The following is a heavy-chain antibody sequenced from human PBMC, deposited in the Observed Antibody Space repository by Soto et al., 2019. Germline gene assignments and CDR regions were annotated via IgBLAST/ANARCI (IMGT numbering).Heavy chain of an antibody. V-gene: IGHV5-51*01. D-gene: IGHD3-3*01. Sequence: GESLKISSKGPGYSFTSYWIGSVRQMPGKGLEWMGIIYPGDSDTRYSPSFQGQVTISADKSISTAYLQWSSLKASDTDMYYCASGPALEWLLVWGQGTLVTVSS. J-gene: IGHJ4*02. CDR3: ASGPALEWLLV. CDR2: IYPGDSDT. CDR1: GYSFTSYW.